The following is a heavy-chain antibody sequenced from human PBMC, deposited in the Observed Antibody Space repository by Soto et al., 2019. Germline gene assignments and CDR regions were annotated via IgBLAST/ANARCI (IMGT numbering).Heavy chain of an antibody. CDR2: IYYSGST. V-gene: IGHV4-61*01. D-gene: IGHD6-19*01. CDR3: ARDLRSGSSGYAFDI. Sequence: QVQLQESGPGLVKPSETLSLTCTVSGGSVSSGSYYWSWIRQPPGKGLEWIGYIYYSGSTNYNPSLKCRLPISVDTSKNQFSLKLSSVTAADTAVYYCARDLRSGSSGYAFDIWGQGTMVTVSS. CDR1: GGSVSSGSYY. J-gene: IGHJ3*02.